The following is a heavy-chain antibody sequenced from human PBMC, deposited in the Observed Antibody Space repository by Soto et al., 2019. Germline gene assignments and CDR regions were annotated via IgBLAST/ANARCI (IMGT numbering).Heavy chain of an antibody. D-gene: IGHD1-26*01. J-gene: IGHJ4*02. CDR1: GFTFSHYA. V-gene: IGHV3-30*18. CDR3: AEDGSHNFYF. CDR2: MSYEGSNE. Sequence: QVQLVESGGGVVQPGRSLRLSCAASGFTFSHYAMHWVRQAPGKGLEWVALMSYEGSNEYYADSVKGRFTISRDNSKNTMYLQMNSLRAEDTAVYYCAEDGSHNFYFWGQGALVTVSA.